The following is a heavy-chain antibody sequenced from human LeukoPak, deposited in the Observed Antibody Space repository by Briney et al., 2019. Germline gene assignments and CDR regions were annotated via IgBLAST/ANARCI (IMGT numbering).Heavy chain of an antibody. J-gene: IGHJ4*02. CDR1: GGSFSGYY. Sequence: PSETLSLTCAVYGGSFSGYYWSWIRQPPGKGLEWIGEINHSGSTNYNPSLKSRVTISVDTSKNQFSLKLSSVTAADTAVYYCARQYQYYDILTGYYKYTFDYWGQGTLVTVSS. V-gene: IGHV4-34*01. D-gene: IGHD3-9*01. CDR2: INHSGST. CDR3: ARQYQYYDILTGYYKYTFDY.